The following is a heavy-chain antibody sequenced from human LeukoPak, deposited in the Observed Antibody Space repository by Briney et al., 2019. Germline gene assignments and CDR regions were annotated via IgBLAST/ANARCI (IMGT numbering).Heavy chain of an antibody. D-gene: IGHD3-3*01. CDR3: ARDHDDFWSGYIGY. CDR1: GGSFSGYY. CDR2: ISGSGGST. J-gene: IGHJ4*02. Sequence: LSLTCAVYGGSFSGYYWSWVRQAPGKGLEWVSAISGSGGSTYYADSVKGRFTISRDNAKNSLYLQMNSLRAEDTAVYYCARDHDDFWSGYIGYWGQGTLVTVSS. V-gene: IGHV3-23*01.